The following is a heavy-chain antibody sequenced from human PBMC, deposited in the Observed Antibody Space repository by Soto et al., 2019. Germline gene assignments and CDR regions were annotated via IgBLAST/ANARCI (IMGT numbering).Heavy chain of an antibody. Sequence: QVQLVQSGAEVKKPGSSVKVSCNASGGIFSTYAISWLRQAPGQGLEWMGGIIPLFGTPNYAQRFQGRVTITADESMSTAYMELSRLRSEDTAVYYCARDRDDYGSGNYYNRIDFWGQGTLVTVSS. D-gene: IGHD3-10*01. CDR1: GGIFSTYA. CDR2: IIPLFGTP. V-gene: IGHV1-69*01. J-gene: IGHJ4*02. CDR3: ARDRDDYGSGNYYNRIDF.